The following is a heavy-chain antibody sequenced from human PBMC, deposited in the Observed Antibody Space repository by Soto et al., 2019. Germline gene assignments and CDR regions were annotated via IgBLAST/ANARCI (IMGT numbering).Heavy chain of an antibody. CDR1: GGSVSSGSYY. J-gene: IGHJ6*02. CDR2: IYYSGSN. Sequence: QVQLQESGPGLVKPSETLSLTCTVSGGSVSSGSYYWSWIRQPPGKGLEWIGYIYYSGSNNYNPSLKIRVTTSVDTSKHQFYLKLSSVTAADTAVYYCARVMYYDFWSGYVPEDYYYYYGMDVWGQGTTVTVSS. V-gene: IGHV4-61*01. CDR3: ARVMYYDFWSGYVPEDYYYYYGMDV. D-gene: IGHD3-3*01.